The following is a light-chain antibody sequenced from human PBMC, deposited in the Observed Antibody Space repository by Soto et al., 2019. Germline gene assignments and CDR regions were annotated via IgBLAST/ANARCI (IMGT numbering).Light chain of an antibody. V-gene: IGKV1-39*01. CDR2: ATS. J-gene: IGKJ1*01. CDR1: QSISNF. Sequence: DIQMTQSPSSMSASVGDRVTIACRASQSISNFLNWYQQKPGKAPKLLIYATSSLQSGVPSRFSGSGSGTDFTLTISSLQPEDFALYYCHQYNKWPWTFGQGTKVEIX. CDR3: HQYNKWPWT.